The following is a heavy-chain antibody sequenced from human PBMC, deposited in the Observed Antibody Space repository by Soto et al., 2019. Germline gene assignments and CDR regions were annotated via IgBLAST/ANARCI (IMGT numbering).Heavy chain of an antibody. Sequence: GSLRLSCAASGLTFSSYAMSWVRQAPGKGLEWVSAISGSGGSTYYADSVKGRFTISRDNSKNTLYLQMNSLRAEDTAVYYCAKDSSKFYDFWSGYLNWFDPWGQGTLVTVSS. CDR1: GLTFSSYA. CDR2: ISGSGGST. V-gene: IGHV3-23*01. CDR3: AKDSSKFYDFWSGYLNWFDP. D-gene: IGHD3-3*01. J-gene: IGHJ5*02.